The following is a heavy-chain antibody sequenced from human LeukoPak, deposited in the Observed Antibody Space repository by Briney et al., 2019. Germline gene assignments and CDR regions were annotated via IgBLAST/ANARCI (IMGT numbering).Heavy chain of an antibody. V-gene: IGHV4-4*07. CDR3: ARLIGNYDFWSGTGWFDP. J-gene: IGHJ5*02. Sequence: SETLSFTCTVSGGSISSYYWSWIRQPAGKGLEWIGRIYTSGSTNYNTSLKSRLTMSVDTSKNQFSLKLSSVTAADTAVYYCARLIGNYDFWSGTGWFDPWGQGTLVTVSS. CDR2: IYTSGST. D-gene: IGHD3-3*01. CDR1: GGSISSYY.